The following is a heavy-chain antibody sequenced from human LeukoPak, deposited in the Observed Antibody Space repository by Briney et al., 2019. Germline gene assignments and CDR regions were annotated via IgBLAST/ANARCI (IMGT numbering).Heavy chain of an antibody. Sequence: GGSLRLSCAASGLTVNSKYMSWVRQAPGKGLEWVSIIYSGGSTNYADSVKGRFTISRDNSKNTLYLQMKPLRAEDTAVYYCAKTADSSAYYYGFDCWGQGTLVTVSS. CDR1: GLTVNSKY. D-gene: IGHD3-22*01. J-gene: IGHJ4*02. CDR3: AKTADSSAYYYGFDC. V-gene: IGHV3-53*01. CDR2: IYSGGST.